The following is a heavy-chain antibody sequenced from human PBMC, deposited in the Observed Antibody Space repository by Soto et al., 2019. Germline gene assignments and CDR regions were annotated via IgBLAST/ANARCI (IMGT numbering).Heavy chain of an antibody. Sequence: GWSLRLSCAASVFTFIDYGMHWVRQAPGKGLEWVAVISYDGTNKYYADSVKGRFTISRDNSENTLYLQMNSLRPEDTAVYYCAKSDIVGASRCSFDYWGHGTLVTVSS. CDR3: AKSDIVGASRCSFDY. J-gene: IGHJ4*01. D-gene: IGHD1-26*01. V-gene: IGHV3-30*18. CDR2: ISYDGTNK. CDR1: VFTFIDYG.